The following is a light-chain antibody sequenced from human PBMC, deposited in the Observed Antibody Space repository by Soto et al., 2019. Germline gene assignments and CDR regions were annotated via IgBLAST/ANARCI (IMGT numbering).Light chain of an antibody. Sequence: EIVFTQSPGTLSLSPGERATLSCRASQSVSSGYLAWYQQTAGQAPRLLIYDASSRATGIPDRFSGRGSGTDFTLTIVRLEPEDFAVYYCQQYGTSPRTFGQGTKVDIK. J-gene: IGKJ1*01. CDR2: DAS. V-gene: IGKV3-20*01. CDR1: QSVSSGY. CDR3: QQYGTSPRT.